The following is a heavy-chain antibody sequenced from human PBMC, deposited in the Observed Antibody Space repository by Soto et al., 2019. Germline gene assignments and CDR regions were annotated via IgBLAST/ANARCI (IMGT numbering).Heavy chain of an antibody. Sequence: SETLSLTCAVYGGSFSGYYWSWIRQPPGKGLEWIGEINHSGSTNYNPSLKSRVTISVDTSKNQFSLKLSSVTAADTAVYYCARVSKVVAASGSGYYYYYMDVWGKGTTVTVSS. V-gene: IGHV4-34*01. D-gene: IGHD2-15*01. CDR3: ARVSKVVAASGSGYYYYYMDV. CDR1: GGSFSGYY. J-gene: IGHJ6*03. CDR2: INHSGST.